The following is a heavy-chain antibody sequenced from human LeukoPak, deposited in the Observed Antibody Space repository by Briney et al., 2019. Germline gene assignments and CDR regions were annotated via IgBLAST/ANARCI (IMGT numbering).Heavy chain of an antibody. CDR2: IYPGDSDT. J-gene: IGHJ4*02. CDR1: GYSFTNYW. V-gene: IGHV5-51*01. D-gene: IGHD2-2*01. CDR3: ARLIGYCSSSNCYGQFDY. Sequence: GESLKISCKGSGYSFTNYWIGWVRQMPGKGLEWMGIIYPGDSDTRYSPSFQGQVTISADKSISTAYLQWSSLKASDTAMYYCARLIGYCSSSNCYGQFDYWGQGTLVTVSS.